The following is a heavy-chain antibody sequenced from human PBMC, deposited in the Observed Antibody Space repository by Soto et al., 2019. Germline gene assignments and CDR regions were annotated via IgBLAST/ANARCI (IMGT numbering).Heavy chain of an antibody. V-gene: IGHV1-8*01. J-gene: IGHJ1*01. D-gene: IGHD6-13*01. CDR2: MNPNSGNT. CDR1: GYNFNAFD. CDR3: ARNLAVVPGYLRH. Sequence: QVQLVQSGAEVKKPGASVKVSCKTSGYNFNAFDIHWVRQAAGQGLEWMGSMNPNSGNTALPQKFEGRVTLTRSTSTTTAYMELSSLTSEDTAVYYCARNLAVVPGYLRHWGQGTLVIVSS.